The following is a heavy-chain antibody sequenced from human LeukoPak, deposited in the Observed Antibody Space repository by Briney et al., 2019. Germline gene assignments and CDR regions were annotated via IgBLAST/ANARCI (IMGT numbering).Heavy chain of an antibody. D-gene: IGHD3-10*01. CDR3: ARDLEVRGVFDP. J-gene: IGHJ5*02. Sequence: ASVKVSCKASGYTFTDYYMHWVRQAPGQGLEWMGWINPKSGDTNFAQKFQGRVTMTRDTSITTAYMELSRLTSDDTAVYYCARDLEVRGVFDPWGQGTLVTVSS. V-gene: IGHV1-2*02. CDR2: INPKSGDT. CDR1: GYTFTDYY.